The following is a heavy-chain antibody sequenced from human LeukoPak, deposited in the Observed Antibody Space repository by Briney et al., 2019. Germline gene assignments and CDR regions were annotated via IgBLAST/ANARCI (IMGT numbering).Heavy chain of an antibody. D-gene: IGHD2-2*01. V-gene: IGHV3-13*05. CDR1: GFTFSSYD. CDR2: IGTAGDP. Sequence: GGSLRLSCAASGFTFSSYDMHWVRQATGKGLEWVSAIGTAGDPYYPGSMKGRFTISRENAKNSLYLQMNSLRAGDTAVYYCARGNYHNYCSSTSCYGYFDYWGQGTLVTVSS. J-gene: IGHJ4*02. CDR3: ARGNYHNYCSSTSCYGYFDY.